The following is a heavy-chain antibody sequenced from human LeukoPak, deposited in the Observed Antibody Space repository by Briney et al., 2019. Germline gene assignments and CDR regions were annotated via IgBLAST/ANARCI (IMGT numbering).Heavy chain of an antibody. CDR3: AREYSGSYYFDY. V-gene: IGHV1-2*02. D-gene: IGHD1-26*01. CDR1: GGTFSSYA. J-gene: IGHJ4*02. Sequence: ASVKVSCKASGGTFSSYAISWVRQAPGQGLEWMGWINPNSGGTNYAQKFQGRVTMTRDTSISTAYMELSRLRSDDTAVYYCAREYSGSYYFDYWGQGTLVTVSP. CDR2: INPNSGGT.